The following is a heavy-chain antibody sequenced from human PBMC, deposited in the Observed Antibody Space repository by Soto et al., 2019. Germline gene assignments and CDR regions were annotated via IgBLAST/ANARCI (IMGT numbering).Heavy chain of an antibody. CDR2: IIPNNGIT. V-gene: IGHV1-69*02. Sequence: GASVKVSCKASGGTFSSYTISWVRQAPGQGLEWMGRIIPNNGITNYAQKFQGRVTMTTDKSTSTAYMELRSLRSDDTAVYYCATRDLDYGDFDYWGQGTLVTVSS. D-gene: IGHD4-17*01. J-gene: IGHJ4*02. CDR1: GGTFSSYT. CDR3: ATRDLDYGDFDY.